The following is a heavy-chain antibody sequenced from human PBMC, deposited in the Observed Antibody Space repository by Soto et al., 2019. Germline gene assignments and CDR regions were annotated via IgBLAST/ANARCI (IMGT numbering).Heavy chain of an antibody. CDR2: IWYGGSNK. CDR1: GFTFSSYG. J-gene: IGHJ6*02. D-gene: IGHD6-19*01. V-gene: IGHV3-33*01. CDR3: AREGPSSGWYYYYYGMDV. Sequence: QPVGSLRLSCAASGFTFSSYGMHWVRQAPGKGLEWVAVIWYGGSNKYYADSVKGRFTISRDNSKNTLYLQMNSLRAEDTAVYYCAREGPSSGWYYYYYGMDVWGQGTTVTVSS.